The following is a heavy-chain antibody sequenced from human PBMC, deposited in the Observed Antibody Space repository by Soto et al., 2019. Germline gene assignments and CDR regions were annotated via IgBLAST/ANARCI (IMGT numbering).Heavy chain of an antibody. Sequence: QVQLVESGGGVVQPGRSLRLSCAASGFTFSSYGMHWVRQAPGKGLEWVAVISYDGSNKYYADSVKGRFTISRVNSKNTLYLQMNSLRDEDTAVYYCAKQGIAADDYWGQGTLVTVSS. D-gene: IGHD6-13*01. CDR3: AKQGIAADDY. J-gene: IGHJ4*02. CDR2: ISYDGSNK. V-gene: IGHV3-30*18. CDR1: GFTFSSYG.